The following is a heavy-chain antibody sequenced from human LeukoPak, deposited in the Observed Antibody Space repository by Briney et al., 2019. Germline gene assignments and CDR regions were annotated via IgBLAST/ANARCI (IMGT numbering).Heavy chain of an antibody. Sequence: GGSLRLSCAASGFTFSTYSMNWVRQAPGRGLQWVASMKGDGSHIYYVDSVKGRFTISRDNAKSSLYLQMNSLRAEDTAVYYCARLFGGVTTYDYWGQGALVTVSS. CDR3: ARLFGGVTTYDY. CDR1: GFTFSTYS. V-gene: IGHV3-7*01. CDR2: MKGDGSHI. J-gene: IGHJ4*02. D-gene: IGHD2-8*02.